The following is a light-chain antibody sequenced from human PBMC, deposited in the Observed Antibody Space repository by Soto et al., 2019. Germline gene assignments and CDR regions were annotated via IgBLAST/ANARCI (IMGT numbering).Light chain of an antibody. CDR1: QSVRSTF. J-gene: IGKJ2*01. CDR3: KQYHDAPMNP. CDR2: GAS. V-gene: IGKV3-20*01. Sequence: VLPQSPDTLSLSPGDRATLSCRASQSVRSTFLAWYHQKPGQAPRLLIYGASNRAAGIPERFSGSASGTAFPLTLSPLEHDASAVYYCKQYHDAPMNPFCQGTKLQIK.